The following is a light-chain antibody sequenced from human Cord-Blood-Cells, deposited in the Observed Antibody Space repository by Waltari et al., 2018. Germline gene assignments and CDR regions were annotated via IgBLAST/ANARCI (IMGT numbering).Light chain of an antibody. CDR3: CSYAGSSTWV. CDR2: EGS. J-gene: IGLJ3*02. CDR1: SSDVWSYNL. Sequence: QSALTQPASVSRSPGQSLTISCTGTSSDVWSYNLVCWYQQHPGKAPKRMIYEGSKRPSGVSNRFSGSKSGNTASLTISGLQAEDEADYYCCSYAGSSTWVFGGGTKLTVL. V-gene: IGLV2-23*01.